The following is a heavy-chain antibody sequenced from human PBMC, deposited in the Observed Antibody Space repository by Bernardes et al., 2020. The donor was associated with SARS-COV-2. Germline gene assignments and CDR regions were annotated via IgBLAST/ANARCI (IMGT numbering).Heavy chain of an antibody. CDR3: ARDGYSSGPYDS. CDR1: GYTFTGYY. Sequence: ASVKVSCKASGYTFTGYYLQSVRQAPGQGLEWMGWINPSSGVTNYAQKFQGRVTMTRDKSISTVYMELSRLRSDDTAVYYCARDGYSSGPYDSWGQGTLVTVSS. V-gene: IGHV1-2*02. D-gene: IGHD6-19*01. J-gene: IGHJ4*02. CDR2: INPSSGVT.